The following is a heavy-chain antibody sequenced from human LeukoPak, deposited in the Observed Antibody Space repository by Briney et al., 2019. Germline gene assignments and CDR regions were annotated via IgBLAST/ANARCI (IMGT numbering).Heavy chain of an antibody. J-gene: IGHJ4*02. V-gene: IGHV4-34*01. CDR3: ARGHGGYYYDSSGYYLFG. CDR1: GGSFSGYY. CDR2: INHSGST. Sequence: PSETLSLTXAVYGGSFSGYYWSWIRQPPGKGLEWIGEINHSGSTNYNPSLKSRVTISVDTSKNQFSLKLSSVTAADTAVYYCARGHGGYYYDSSGYYLFGWGQGTLATVSS. D-gene: IGHD3-22*01.